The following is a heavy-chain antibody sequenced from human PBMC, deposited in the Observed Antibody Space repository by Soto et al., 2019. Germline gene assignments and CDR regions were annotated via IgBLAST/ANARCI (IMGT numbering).Heavy chain of an antibody. Sequence: SETLSLTCAVYGGSFSGYYWSWIRQPPGKGLEWIGYIYYSGSTNYNPSLKSRVTISVDTSKNQFSLKLSSVTAADTAVYYCAREAPGTYVDVWGQGTTVTVSS. CDR3: AREAPGTYVDV. J-gene: IGHJ6*02. V-gene: IGHV4-59*01. CDR1: GGSFSGYY. CDR2: IYYSGST.